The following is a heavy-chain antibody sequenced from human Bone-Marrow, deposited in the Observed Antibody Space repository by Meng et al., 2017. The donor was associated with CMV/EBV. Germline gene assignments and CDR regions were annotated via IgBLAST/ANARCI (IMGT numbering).Heavy chain of an antibody. D-gene: IGHD2-2*01. J-gene: IGHJ4*02. CDR3: ARDINNYCSSTSCYGVGYY. V-gene: IGHV1-18*01. CDR2: ISAYNGNT. CDR1: GYTFTSYG. Sequence: ASVKVSCKASGYTFTSYGISWVRQAPGQGLEWMGWISAYNGNTNYAQKLQGRVTMTTDTSTSTAYMELRSLRSDDTAVYYCARDINNYCSSTSCYGVGYYWGQGTLVTVSS.